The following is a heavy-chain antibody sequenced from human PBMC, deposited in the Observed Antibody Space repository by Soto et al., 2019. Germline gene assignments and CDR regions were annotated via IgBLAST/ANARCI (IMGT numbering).Heavy chain of an antibody. CDR3: ARMMVVAAPPNYYYYYMDV. Sequence: QVQLVQSGAEVKKPGASVKVSCKASEYTFTSYSMHWVRQAPGQRLEWMGWINAGNGNTKYSQNFQGRVTITRDTSASTAYMELSSLTSEDTAVYYCARMMVVAAPPNYYYYYMDVWGTGTTVTVSS. V-gene: IGHV1-3*01. J-gene: IGHJ6*03. CDR2: INAGNGNT. D-gene: IGHD2-15*01. CDR1: EYTFTSYS.